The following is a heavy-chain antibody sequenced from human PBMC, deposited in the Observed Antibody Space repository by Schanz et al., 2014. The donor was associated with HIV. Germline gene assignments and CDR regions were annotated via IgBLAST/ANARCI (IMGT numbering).Heavy chain of an antibody. Sequence: QVQLVQSGAEVKNPGASVKVSCKASGYTFSSYDINWVRQATGQGLEWMGWMNPNSGHTGYAQKFQGRVDMTRTTSISTAYMELRGLTSEDTAVYYCARQLAAAGTSVCDYWGQGTLVTVSS. V-gene: IGHV1-8*01. D-gene: IGHD6-13*01. CDR2: MNPNSGHT. CDR1: GYTFSSYD. J-gene: IGHJ4*02. CDR3: ARQLAAAGTSVCDY.